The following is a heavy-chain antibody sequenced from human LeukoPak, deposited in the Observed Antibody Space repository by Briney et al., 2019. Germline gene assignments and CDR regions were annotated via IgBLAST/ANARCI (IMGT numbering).Heavy chain of an antibody. J-gene: IGHJ4*02. V-gene: IGHV3-23*01. CDR2: ISDSGGYT. CDR1: GFTFITYA. CDR3: AKTAYGSGSYYTFDY. D-gene: IGHD3-10*01. Sequence: GGSLRLSCAASGFTFITYAMSWVRQAPGKGLEWLSAISDSGGYTYYADSVKGRFTISRDNSKNTQYLQMNSLRAEDTAIYYCAKTAYGSGSYYTFDYWGQGTLVTVSS.